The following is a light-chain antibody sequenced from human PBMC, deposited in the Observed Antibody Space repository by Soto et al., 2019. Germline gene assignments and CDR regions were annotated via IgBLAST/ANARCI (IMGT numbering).Light chain of an antibody. CDR3: QQYAGSPLT. CDR2: DAS. CDR1: QSVSSY. Sequence: IVLTQSPATLSLSPGERATLSCRASQSVSSYLAWYQQKPGQAPRLLIYDASNRATGIPARFSGSGSGTDFTLTISSLETEDFAVYYCQQYAGSPLTFGGGTKVDIK. V-gene: IGKV3-11*01. J-gene: IGKJ4*01.